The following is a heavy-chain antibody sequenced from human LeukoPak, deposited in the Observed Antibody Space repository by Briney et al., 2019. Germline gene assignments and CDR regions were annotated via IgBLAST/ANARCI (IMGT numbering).Heavy chain of an antibody. D-gene: IGHD1-26*01. CDR2: ISTSGST. J-gene: IGHJ5*02. CDR1: GGSISSYY. CDR3: ARYSGSYSLRYWFDP. Sequence: TSETLSLTCTVSGGSISSYYWSWIRQPAGKGLESIGHISTSGSTNYNPSLKSRVTMSVDTSKNQFSLKLSSVTAADTAVYYCARYSGSYSLRYWFDPWGQGTLVTVSS. V-gene: IGHV4-4*07.